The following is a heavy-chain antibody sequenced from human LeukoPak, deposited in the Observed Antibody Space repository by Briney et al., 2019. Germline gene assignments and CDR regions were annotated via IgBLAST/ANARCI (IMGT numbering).Heavy chain of an antibody. Sequence: GGSLRLSCAASEFTFSGYDMHWVRQAPGKGLEWVSCISSSGGIIYYADSVKGRFTISRDHAKNSLYLQMNSLRAEDTAVYYCAGTYCGGDCYSMSDFDYWGQGTLVTVSS. J-gene: IGHJ4*02. D-gene: IGHD2-21*02. CDR3: AGTYCGGDCYSMSDFDY. CDR1: EFTFSGYD. CDR2: ISSSGGII. V-gene: IGHV3-48*03.